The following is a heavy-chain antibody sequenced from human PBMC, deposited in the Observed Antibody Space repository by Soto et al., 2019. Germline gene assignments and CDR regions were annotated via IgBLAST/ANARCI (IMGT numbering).Heavy chain of an antibody. D-gene: IGHD3-22*01. CDR2: INPIKGDT. J-gene: IGHJ3*02. CDR3: ARESSSGYYYKGVSAFDI. V-gene: IGHV1-18*01. CDR1: GYTFSTYG. Sequence: ASVKVSCKASGYTFSTYGITWVRQAPGQGLDWMGWINPIKGDTNSAAIFQDRVTMTTDTSTRTAYMELRSLKSDDTAVYYCARESSSGYYYKGVSAFDIWGQGTMVTVSS.